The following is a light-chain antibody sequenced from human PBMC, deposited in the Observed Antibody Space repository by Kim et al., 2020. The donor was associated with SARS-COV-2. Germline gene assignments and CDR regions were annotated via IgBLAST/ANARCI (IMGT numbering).Light chain of an antibody. CDR2: AAS. CDR1: QSISSY. V-gene: IGKV1-39*01. J-gene: IGKJ4*01. Sequence: DIQMTQSPSSLSASVGDRVTITCRASQSISSYLNWYQQKPGKAPKLLIYAASSLQSGVPSRFSGSGSGTDFTLTISSLQPEDFEKYYSQQSYSTTVTFGGGTKLEI. CDR3: QQSYSTTVT.